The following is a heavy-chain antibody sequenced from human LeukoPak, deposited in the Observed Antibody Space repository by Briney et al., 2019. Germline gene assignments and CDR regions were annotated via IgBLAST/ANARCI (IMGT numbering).Heavy chain of an antibody. V-gene: IGHV1-18*01. Sequence: ASVKVSCTASGYTFTSYGISWVRQAPGQGLGWMGWISAYNGNTNYSQKLQGRVTMTTDTSTSTAYMELRRLRSDETGVYYCARVPERYYYDMSFDYWGQGTLVTVPS. D-gene: IGHD3-22*01. CDR1: GYTFTSYG. J-gene: IGHJ4*02. CDR2: ISAYNGNT. CDR3: ARVPERYYYDMSFDY.